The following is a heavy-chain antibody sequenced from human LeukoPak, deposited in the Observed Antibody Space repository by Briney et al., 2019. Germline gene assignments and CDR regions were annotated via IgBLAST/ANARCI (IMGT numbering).Heavy chain of an antibody. CDR1: GGSISSGGYY. CDR2: IYYSGST. V-gene: IGHV4-31*03. J-gene: IGHJ4*02. CDR3: ARAYYDFWSGYTLYYVDY. D-gene: IGHD3-3*01. Sequence: SETLSLTCTVSGGSISSGGYYWSWIRQHPGKGLEWIGYIYYSGSTYYNPSLKSRVTISVDTSKNQFSLKLSSVTAADTAVYYCARAYYDFWSGYTLYYVDYWGQGTLVTVSS.